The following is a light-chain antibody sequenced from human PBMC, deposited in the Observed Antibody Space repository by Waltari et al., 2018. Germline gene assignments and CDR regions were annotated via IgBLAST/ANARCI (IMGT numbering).Light chain of an antibody. CDR3: QAWASDKVV. V-gene: IGLV3-1*01. Sequence: SYELTQPPSVSVSPGQSASITCSGDALGGKYVCWYQQKPGQSPFLVIYQDDKRPSGIPERFSGSNSGNIATLTISETQVMDEADYYCQAWASDKVVFGGGTILTVL. CDR1: ALGGKY. CDR2: QDD. J-gene: IGLJ2*01.